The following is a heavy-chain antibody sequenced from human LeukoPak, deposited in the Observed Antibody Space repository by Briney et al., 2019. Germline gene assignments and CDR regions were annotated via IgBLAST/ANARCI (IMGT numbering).Heavy chain of an antibody. CDR3: AKDAGPQQLVFFDS. J-gene: IGHJ4*02. D-gene: IGHD6-6*01. V-gene: IGHV3-23*01. CDR1: GFTFSSYA. Sequence: GGSLRLSCAASGFTFSSYAMSWVRQAPGEGLEWVSAIGDSGGNMYQADSVKGRFTISRDNSRSTLYLQMNSLRAEDTAVYYCAKDAGPQQLVFFDSWGQGTLVTVSS. CDR2: IGDSGGNM.